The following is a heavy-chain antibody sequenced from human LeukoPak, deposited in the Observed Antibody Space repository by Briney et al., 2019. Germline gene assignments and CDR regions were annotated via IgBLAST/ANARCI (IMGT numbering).Heavy chain of an antibody. CDR1: GFTFSNYA. V-gene: IGHV3-23*01. CDR2: ISGGGDYT. D-gene: IGHD1-26*01. J-gene: IGHJ5*02. Sequence: GGSLRLSCAASGFTFSNYAMAWVRQTPGKGLEWVSVISGGGDYTYYADSVKGRFTISRDNSKNTLYLQMNGLRAEDTAVYYCAKRDSGSWENWFDPWGQGTLVTVSS. CDR3: AKRDSGSWENWFDP.